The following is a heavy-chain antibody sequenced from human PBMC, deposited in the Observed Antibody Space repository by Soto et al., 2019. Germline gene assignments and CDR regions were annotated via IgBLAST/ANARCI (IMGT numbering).Heavy chain of an antibody. D-gene: IGHD2-15*01. CDR2: IIPIFGTS. V-gene: IGHV1-69*12. Sequence: QVQLVQSGAEVKKPGSSVKVSCKASGFTFSSYAISWVRQAPGQGLEWMGGIIPIFGTSNYAQKFQGRVTITADESTSTAYMELSSLRSEDTAVYYCARESRYCSGGSCYFLPGIDYWGQGTLVTVSS. CDR3: ARESRYCSGGSCYFLPGIDY. J-gene: IGHJ4*02. CDR1: GFTFSSYA.